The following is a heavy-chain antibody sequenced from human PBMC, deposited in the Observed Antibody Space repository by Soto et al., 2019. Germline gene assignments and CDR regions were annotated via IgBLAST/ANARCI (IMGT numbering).Heavy chain of an antibody. J-gene: IGHJ4*02. CDR1: GITFINAW. V-gene: IGHV3-15*01. Sequence: ESGGGLVKPGESLRLSCAVSGITFINAWMSWVRQAPGKGLEWVARIKRTANAETPDYAAPVKGRFRISRDDSRNMLYLQMNNLKVEDTAVYYCLTDPGEYETFWGQGTLVTVSS. CDR2: IKRTANAETP. D-gene: IGHD4-17*01. CDR3: LTDPGEYETF.